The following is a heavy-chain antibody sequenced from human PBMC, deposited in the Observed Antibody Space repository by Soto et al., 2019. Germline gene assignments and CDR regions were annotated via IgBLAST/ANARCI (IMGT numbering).Heavy chain of an antibody. J-gene: IGHJ5*02. V-gene: IGHV1-18*01. Sequence: QVQLVQSGAEVKKPGASVKVSCKASGFTFTSFGIGWVRQAPGQGLEWMGWISAYNGNTNYAQKLQGRVTMTTDTXXXXXXXXXXXXXXXXXXXXXXXXXXXXQARFDPWGQGTLVTVSS. CDR3: XXXXXXQARFDP. CDR2: ISAYNGNT. CDR1: GFTFTSFG.